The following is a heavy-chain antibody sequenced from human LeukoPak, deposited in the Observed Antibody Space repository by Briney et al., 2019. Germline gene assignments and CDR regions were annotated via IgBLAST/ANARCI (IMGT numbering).Heavy chain of an antibody. D-gene: IGHD3-22*01. J-gene: IGHJ4*02. CDR3: ARDIPLYDSSGYYYSLPSDY. V-gene: IGHV1-2*02. CDR1: GYTFTGYY. Sequence: ASVKVSCKASGYTFTGYYMRWVRQAPGQGLEWMGWINPNSGGTNYAQKFQGRVTMTRDTSISTAYMELSRLRSDDTAVYYCARDIPLYDSSGYYYSLPSDYWGQGTLVTVSS. CDR2: INPNSGGT.